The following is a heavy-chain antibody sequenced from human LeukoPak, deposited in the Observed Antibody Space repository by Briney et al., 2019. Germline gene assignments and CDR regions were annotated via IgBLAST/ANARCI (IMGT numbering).Heavy chain of an antibody. CDR2: ISSDGTTT. J-gene: IGHJ5*02. V-gene: IGHV3-74*01. Sequence: GGSLRLSCAATGFAFRHYWMHWVRQAPGKGVVWVSRISSDGTTTTYAESVEGRFTISRDNTKQTLYLQMNSLRAEDTAVYYCARDVGQWFDPWGQGTLVTVSS. D-gene: IGHD3-10*01. CDR3: ARDVGQWFDP. CDR1: GFAFRHYW.